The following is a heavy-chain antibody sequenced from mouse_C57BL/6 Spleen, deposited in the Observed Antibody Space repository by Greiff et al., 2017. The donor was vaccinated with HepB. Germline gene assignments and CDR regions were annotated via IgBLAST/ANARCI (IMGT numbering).Heavy chain of an antibody. CDR1: GFTFSSYA. Sequence: EVQLVESGGGLVKPGGSLKLSCAASGFTFSSYAMSWVRQTPEKRLEWVATISDGGSYTYYPDNVKGRFTISRDNAKNNLYLQMSHLKSEDTAMYYCARADYYGSSPYWYFDVWGTGTTVTVSS. J-gene: IGHJ1*03. CDR2: ISDGGSYT. V-gene: IGHV5-4*01. CDR3: ARADYYGSSPYWYFDV. D-gene: IGHD1-1*01.